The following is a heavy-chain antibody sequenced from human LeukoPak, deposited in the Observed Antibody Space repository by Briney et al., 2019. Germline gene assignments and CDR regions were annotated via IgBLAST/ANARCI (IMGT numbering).Heavy chain of an antibody. Sequence: GGSLRLSCAASGFRFPSYAMSWVRQAPGKGLEWVSSISGSGGSTYYADSEKGRFTISRDNAKNSLYLQMNGLTDEDTAVYYCASDLGPIDYWGQGTRVTVSS. CDR1: GFRFPSYA. D-gene: IGHD1-26*01. V-gene: IGHV3-23*01. J-gene: IGHJ4*02. CDR3: ASDLGPIDY. CDR2: ISGSGGST.